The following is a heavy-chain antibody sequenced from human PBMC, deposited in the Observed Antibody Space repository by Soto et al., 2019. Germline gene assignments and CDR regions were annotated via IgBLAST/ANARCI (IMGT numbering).Heavy chain of an antibody. CDR1: GGSFSGYY. V-gene: IGHV4-59*01. J-gene: IGHJ6*03. D-gene: IGHD3-3*01. Sequence: SETLSLTCAVYGGSFSGYYWSWIRQPPGKGLEWIGYIYYSGSTNYNPSLKSRVTISVDTSKNQFSLKLSSVTAADTAVYYCARDYGEYDFWSGYQYYYYMDVWGKGTTVNVSS. CDR3: ARDYGEYDFWSGYQYYYYMDV. CDR2: IYYSGST.